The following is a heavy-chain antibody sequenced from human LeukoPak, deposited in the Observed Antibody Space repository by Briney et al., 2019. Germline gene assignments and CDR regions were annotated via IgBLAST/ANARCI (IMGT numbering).Heavy chain of an antibody. J-gene: IGHJ4*02. V-gene: IGHV3-74*01. Sequence: GGSLRLSCAASGFTFSSYWMHWVRHAPGKGLVWVSRINSDGSSTSYADSVKGRFTISRDNAKNTLYLQMNRLRAEDTAVYYCAGFLSWGYHDYWGQGTLVTVSS. CDR3: AGFLSWGYHDY. D-gene: IGHD7-27*01. CDR1: GFTFSSYW. CDR2: INSDGSST.